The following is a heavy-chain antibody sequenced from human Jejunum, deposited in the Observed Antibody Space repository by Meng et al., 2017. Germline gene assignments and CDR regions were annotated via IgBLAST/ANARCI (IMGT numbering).Heavy chain of an antibody. J-gene: IGHJ4*02. V-gene: IGHV1-2*06. CDR2: INPNSGGT. CDR1: CSTFTHYS. Sequence: HLCQSMTAVKTPGASDKVSCNASCSTFTHYSAHWLRQAPGQSLDWMGPINPNSGGTNYAQKFQGRVTMTRDTSISTVYMELSSLRSDVTAVYYCAREIEAAGHAGLDYWGQGTLVTVSS. CDR3: AREIEAAGHAGLDY. D-gene: IGHD6-13*01.